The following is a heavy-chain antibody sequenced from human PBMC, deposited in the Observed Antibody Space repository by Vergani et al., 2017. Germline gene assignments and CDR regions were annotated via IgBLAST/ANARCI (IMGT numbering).Heavy chain of an antibody. Sequence: EKQLVQSGSETKKPGESLKISCQAFGYIFSNFWIGWVRQRPGRGLEWMGIIYPGDSEVKSNSTFRGQVIFSVDTSVNTAYLQWRSLQASDTATYFCASGGHGSENGGALQLWGQGTNITVSS. CDR3: ASGGHGSENGGALQL. D-gene: IGHD3-10*01. CDR1: GYIFSNFW. CDR2: IYPGDSEV. J-gene: IGHJ3*01. V-gene: IGHV5-51*01.